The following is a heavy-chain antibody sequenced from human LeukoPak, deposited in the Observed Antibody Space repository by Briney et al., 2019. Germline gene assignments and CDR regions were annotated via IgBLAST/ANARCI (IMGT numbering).Heavy chain of an antibody. Sequence: GGSLRLSCAASGFTFSSYGMHWVRQAPGKGLEWVAVISYDGSNKYYADSVKGRFTISRDNSKNTLYLQMNSLRAEDTAVYYCAKVSYDSSGYYAYYYGMDVWGQGTTVTVSS. D-gene: IGHD3-22*01. CDR3: AKVSYDSSGYYAYYYGMDV. V-gene: IGHV3-30*18. CDR2: ISYDGSNK. J-gene: IGHJ6*01. CDR1: GFTFSSYG.